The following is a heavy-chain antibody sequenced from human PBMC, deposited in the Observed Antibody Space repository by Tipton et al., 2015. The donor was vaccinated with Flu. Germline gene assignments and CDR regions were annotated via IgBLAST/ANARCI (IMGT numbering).Heavy chain of an antibody. CDR1: GYSISSRYY. V-gene: IGHV4-38-2*02. J-gene: IGHJ4*02. D-gene: IGHD3-10*01. CDR2: ISHSGST. CDR3: SRSTYYYGSGSSDY. Sequence: TLSLTCTVSGYSISSRYYWGWIRQPPGKGLEWIGGISHSGSTYYKPSLKSRVTISLDTFQNQFSLNLNSVTAADTAVYYCSRSTYYYGSGSSDYWGQGTLVTVSS.